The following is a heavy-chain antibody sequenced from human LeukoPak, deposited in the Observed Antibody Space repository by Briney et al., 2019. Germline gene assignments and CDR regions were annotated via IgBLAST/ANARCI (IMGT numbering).Heavy chain of an antibody. J-gene: IGHJ4*02. CDR1: GFTFSSYA. D-gene: IGHD3-3*01. V-gene: IGHV3-23*01. Sequence: PGGSLRLSCAASGFTFSSYAMSWVRQAPGKGLEWVSAISGSGGSTYYADSVKGRFTNSRDNSKNTLYLQMNSLRAEDTAVYYCARGESIFGVVIIPKYFDYWGQGTLVTVSS. CDR3: ARGESIFGVVIIPKYFDY. CDR2: ISGSGGST.